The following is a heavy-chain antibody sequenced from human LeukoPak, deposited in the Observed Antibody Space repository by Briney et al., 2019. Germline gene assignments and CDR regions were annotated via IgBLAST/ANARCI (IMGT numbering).Heavy chain of an antibody. D-gene: IGHD6-13*01. CDR2: INPNSGGT. Sequence: VASVKVSCKASGYTFTGYYMHWVRQAPGQGLEWMGWINPNSGGTNYAQKFQGRVTMTRDTSISTVYMELSRLRSDDTAVYYCARTATYSSSWLRGYFDYWGQGTLVTVSS. V-gene: IGHV1-2*02. CDR3: ARTATYSSSWLRGYFDY. CDR1: GYTFTGYY. J-gene: IGHJ4*02.